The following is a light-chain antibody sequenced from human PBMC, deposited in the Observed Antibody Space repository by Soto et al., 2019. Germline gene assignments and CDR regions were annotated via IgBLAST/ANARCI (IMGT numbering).Light chain of an antibody. CDR1: SNDVGAYND. CDR2: KDN. Sequence: QSALTQPPSASGSPGQSVTISCTEASNDVGAYNDVYWYQQHPGKAPKLMIYKDNKRPSGVPDRFSGSKSGNTASLAVSGLQAEDEADYYCSSYGGSHNDLVFGGGTKLTVL. CDR3: SSYGGSHNDLV. J-gene: IGLJ2*01. V-gene: IGLV2-8*01.